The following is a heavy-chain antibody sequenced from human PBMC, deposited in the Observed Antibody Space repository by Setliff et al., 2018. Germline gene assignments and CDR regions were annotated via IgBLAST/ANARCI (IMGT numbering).Heavy chain of an antibody. CDR3: ARGGRADYTFDI. CDR2: IIPILGIA. D-gene: IGHD4-17*01. J-gene: IGHJ3*02. Sequence: GASVKVSCKASGGTFSSYAISWVRQAPGQGLEWMGGIIPILGIANYAQKFQGRVTITADKSTSTAYMELSSLRSEDTAVYYCARGGRADYTFDIWGQGTMVTVSS. V-gene: IGHV1-69*10. CDR1: GGTFSSYA.